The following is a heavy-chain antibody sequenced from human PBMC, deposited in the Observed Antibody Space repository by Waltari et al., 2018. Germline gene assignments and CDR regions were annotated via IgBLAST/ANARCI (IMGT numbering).Heavy chain of an antibody. CDR3: ARGMIVVVTPDYYYGMDV. D-gene: IGHD3-22*01. V-gene: IGHV1-69*01. J-gene: IGHJ6*02. CDR1: GGTFSSYA. CDR2: SIPIFGTA. Sequence: QVQLVQSGAEVKKPGSSVKVSCKASGGTFSSYAISWVRQAPGQGLEWMGGSIPIFGTANYAQKLQGRVTITADESTSTAYMELSSLRSEDTAVYYCARGMIVVVTPDYYYGMDVWGQGTTVTVSS.